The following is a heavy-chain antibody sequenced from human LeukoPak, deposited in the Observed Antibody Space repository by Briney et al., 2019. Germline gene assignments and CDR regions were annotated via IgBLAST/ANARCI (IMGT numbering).Heavy chain of an antibody. Sequence: GGSLRLSCEAAGFTFNIDSMTWVRHAPGKGLEWVSVIIGSGGSTYYSDSVQGRFTISRDASKNTLFLQMNSLRAADTAVYYCARNTDSSASGDYWGQGTLVTVSS. CDR3: ARNTDSSASGDY. CDR2: IIGSGGST. D-gene: IGHD3-22*01. J-gene: IGHJ4*02. CDR1: GFTFNIDS. V-gene: IGHV3-23*01.